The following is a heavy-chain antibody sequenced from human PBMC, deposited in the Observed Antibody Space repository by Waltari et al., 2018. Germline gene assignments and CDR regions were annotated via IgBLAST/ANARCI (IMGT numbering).Heavy chain of an antibody. V-gene: IGHV1-2*06. J-gene: IGHJ6*03. Sequence: QVQLVQSGAEVKKPGSSVKVSCKASGYTFTGYYMHWVRQAPGQGLEWMGWMGRINPNRDGTNYAQKSQGRVTMTRDTSISTAYMGLSRLRSDDTAVYYCAGDSRAGNYYYYYYMDVWGKGTTVTVSS. CDR1: GYTFTGYY. CDR3: AGDSRAGNYYYYYYMDV. CDR2: INPNRDGT.